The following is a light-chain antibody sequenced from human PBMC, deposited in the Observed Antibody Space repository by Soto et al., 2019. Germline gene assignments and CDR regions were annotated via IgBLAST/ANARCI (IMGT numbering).Light chain of an antibody. CDR3: HQYGISP. Sequence: EIVMTQSPATGSVSPGERFALSFRASQGISSNYLAWYQQKPGQAPRLLIYGASSRATGIPDRFSGSGSGTEFSLTISRLEPEDFAVYYCHQYGISPFGGGTKVDIK. CDR2: GAS. J-gene: IGKJ4*01. V-gene: IGKV3-20*01. CDR1: QGISSNY.